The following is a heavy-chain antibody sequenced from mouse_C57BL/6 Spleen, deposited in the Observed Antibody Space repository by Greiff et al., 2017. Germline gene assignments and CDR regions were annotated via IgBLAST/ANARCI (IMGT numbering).Heavy chain of an antibody. J-gene: IGHJ4*01. D-gene: IGHD5-2*01. Sequence: QVQLQQPGAELVKPGASVKLSCKASGYTFTSYWMQWVKQRPGQGLEWIGEIDPSDSYTNYNQKFKGKATLTVDTSSSTAYMQLSSLTSEDSAVYYCARNRGDYAMDYWGQGTSVTVSS. CDR1: GYTFTSYW. CDR2: IDPSDSYT. CDR3: ARNRGDYAMDY. V-gene: IGHV1-50*01.